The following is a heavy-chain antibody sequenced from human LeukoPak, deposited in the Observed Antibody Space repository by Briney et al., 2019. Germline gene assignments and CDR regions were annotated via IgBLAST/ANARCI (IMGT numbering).Heavy chain of an antibody. D-gene: IGHD5-12*01. CDR1: GFTFSSYG. CDR3: AKAKVATIPQFDY. V-gene: IGHV3-30*02. Sequence: PGGSLRLSCAASGFTFSSYGMHWVRQAPGKGLEWVVFIRYDGSNKYYADSVKGRFTISRDNSKNTLYLQMNSLRAEDTAVYYCAKAKVATIPQFDYWGQGTLVTVSS. J-gene: IGHJ4*02. CDR2: IRYDGSNK.